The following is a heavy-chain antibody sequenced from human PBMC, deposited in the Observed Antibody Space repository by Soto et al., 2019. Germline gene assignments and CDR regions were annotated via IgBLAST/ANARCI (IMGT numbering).Heavy chain of an antibody. Sequence: PSETLSLTCTVSGGSISSSYWSWIRQPPGKGLEWLAYIYDDGSANYNPSLKSRASISIDTSKNQFSLKLSSVTAADTAVYYCARGRTRYYFDYWGQGTLVTVSS. J-gene: IGHJ4*02. V-gene: IGHV4-59*01. CDR1: GGSISSSY. CDR2: IYDDGSA. CDR3: ARGRTRYYFDY.